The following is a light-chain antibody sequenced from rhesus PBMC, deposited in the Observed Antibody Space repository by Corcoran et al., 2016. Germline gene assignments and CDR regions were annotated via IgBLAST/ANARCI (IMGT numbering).Light chain of an antibody. Sequence: DIQMTQSPSSLSASVGDTVTITCRASQGINKYLSWYQQKPGKAPKPLIYYASRLETGVPSRFSGSGSVTDYTLTISSLQPEDIATYYCQQYNNSPLTFGGGTKVEIK. J-gene: IGKJ4*01. CDR3: QQYNNSPLT. CDR2: YAS. V-gene: IGKV1-66*01. CDR1: QGINKY.